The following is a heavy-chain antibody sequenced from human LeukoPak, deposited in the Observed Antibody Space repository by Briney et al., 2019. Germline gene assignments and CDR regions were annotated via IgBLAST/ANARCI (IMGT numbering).Heavy chain of an antibody. J-gene: IGHJ4*02. D-gene: IGHD6-19*01. Sequence: GESLKISCKTSGYTFTSNWIGWVRQMPGKGLEWVGVIYPGDSDVRYSPSFRGQVTISADESISTAYLQWTRLETSDTAIFYCARGGYTSGWYYFDYWAQGTLVTVSS. V-gene: IGHV5-51*01. CDR1: GYTFTSNW. CDR2: IYPGDSDV. CDR3: ARGGYTSGWYYFDY.